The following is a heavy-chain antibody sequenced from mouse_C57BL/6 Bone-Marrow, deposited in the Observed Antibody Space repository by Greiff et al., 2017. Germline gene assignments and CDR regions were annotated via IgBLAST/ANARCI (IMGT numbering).Heavy chain of an antibody. V-gene: IGHV5-4*01. Sequence: EVHLVESGGGLVKPGGSLKLSCAASGFTFSSYAMSWVRQTPEKRLEWVATISDGGSYTYYPDNVKGRFTISRDNAKNNLYLQMSHLKSEDTAMYYCARDTALITTVVAHWYFDVWGTGTTVTVSS. CDR1: GFTFSSYA. CDR2: ISDGGSYT. J-gene: IGHJ1*03. D-gene: IGHD1-1*01. CDR3: ARDTALITTVVAHWYFDV.